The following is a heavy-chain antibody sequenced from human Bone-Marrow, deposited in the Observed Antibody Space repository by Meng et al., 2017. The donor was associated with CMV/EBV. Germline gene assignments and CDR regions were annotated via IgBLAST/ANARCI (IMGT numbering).Heavy chain of an antibody. D-gene: IGHD3-3*01. CDR1: GFTFSSYA. V-gene: IGHV3-23*01. CDR3: AKEFRFLYPAPQYYFDY. CDR2: ISGSGGST. J-gene: IGHJ4*02. Sequence: GGSLRLSCSASGFTFSSYAMSWVRQAPGKGLDWVSAISGSGGSTYYADSVKGRFTISRDNSKNTLYLQMNSLRAEDTAVYYCAKEFRFLYPAPQYYFDYWGQGTLVTVSS.